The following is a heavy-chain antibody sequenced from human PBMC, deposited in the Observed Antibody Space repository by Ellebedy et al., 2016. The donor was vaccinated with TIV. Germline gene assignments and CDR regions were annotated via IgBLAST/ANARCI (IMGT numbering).Heavy chain of an antibody. Sequence: AASVKVSCKASGYTFTSYAMHWVRQAPGQRLEWMGWINAGNGNTKYSQKFQGRVTITRDTSASTAYMELSSLRSEDTAVYSCARERGGLRFLEWFKVSNWFDPWGQGTLVTVSS. CDR2: INAGNGNT. CDR1: GYTFTSYA. J-gene: IGHJ5*02. D-gene: IGHD3-3*01. CDR3: ARERGGLRFLEWFKVSNWFDP. V-gene: IGHV1-3*01.